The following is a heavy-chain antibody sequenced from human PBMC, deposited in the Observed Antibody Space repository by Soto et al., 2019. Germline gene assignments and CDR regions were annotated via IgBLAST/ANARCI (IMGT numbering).Heavy chain of an antibody. CDR1: GFRLSGSA. V-gene: IGHV3-73*01. J-gene: IGHJ4*02. CDR3: TSRTTVAAFTDY. Sequence: EVQLVESGGGLVQPGGSLKLSCAASGFRLSGSAMHWVRQAAGKGLEWVGRIRSKTNNYATEYGASVKGRFTTSRDDSKNTAYLQMNSLKTEDTAVYYGTSRTTVAAFTDYWGQGTLVTVSS. CDR2: IRSKTNNYAT. D-gene: IGHD4-17*01.